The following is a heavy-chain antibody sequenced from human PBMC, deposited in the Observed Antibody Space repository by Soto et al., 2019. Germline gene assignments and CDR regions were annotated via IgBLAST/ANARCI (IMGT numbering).Heavy chain of an antibody. Sequence: SETLSLTCTVSGGSVSSGSYYWSWIRQPPGKGQEWIGYIYYSGSTNYKPSLKSRVTISVDTSKNHFSLKLSFVTAADTAVFFCAREGTGTTFSYNWFDPWGQGTLVTVSS. V-gene: IGHV4-61*01. D-gene: IGHD1-1*01. CDR1: GGSVSSGSYY. CDR2: IYYSGST. J-gene: IGHJ5*02. CDR3: AREGTGTTFSYNWFDP.